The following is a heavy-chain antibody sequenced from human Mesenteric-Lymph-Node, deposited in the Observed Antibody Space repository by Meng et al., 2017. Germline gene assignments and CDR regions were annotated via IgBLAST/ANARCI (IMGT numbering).Heavy chain of an antibody. V-gene: IGHV1-69*13. J-gene: IGHJ4*02. CDR2: IIPIFGTA. Sequence: SVKVSCKASGYTFTGYYMHWVRQAPGQGLEWMGGIIPIFGTANYAQKFQGRVTITADESTSTAYMELSSLRSEDTAVYYCASSWNWAYWGQGTLVTVSS. CDR3: ASSWNWAY. CDR1: GYTFTGYY. D-gene: IGHD1-1*01.